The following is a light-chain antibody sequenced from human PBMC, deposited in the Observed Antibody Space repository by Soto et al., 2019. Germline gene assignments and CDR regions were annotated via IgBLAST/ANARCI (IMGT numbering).Light chain of an antibody. CDR1: QSISTW. Sequence: DVQMTQSPSTLSASVGDRVTITCRASQSISTWLAWYQHKAGKAPKLLIYKASSLQSGVPSRFSGSGSGTEFTLTISSLQPDDFATYYCLQDHDDSWTFGQGTKVDIK. CDR3: LQDHDDSWT. V-gene: IGKV1-5*03. CDR2: KAS. J-gene: IGKJ1*01.